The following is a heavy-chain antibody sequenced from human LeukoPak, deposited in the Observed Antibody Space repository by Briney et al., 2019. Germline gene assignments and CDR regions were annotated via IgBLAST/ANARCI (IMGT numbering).Heavy chain of an antibody. Sequence: SGGSLRLSCAASGFTFSNYALSWVRQAPGKGLEWVSAISGSGGSTYYADSVKGRSTISRDNSKNTLYLQMNSLRAEDTAVYYCAKGSQVLNYWGQGTLVTVSS. J-gene: IGHJ4*02. V-gene: IGHV3-23*01. CDR2: ISGSGGST. CDR3: AKGSQVLNY. D-gene: IGHD2-15*01. CDR1: GFTFSNYA.